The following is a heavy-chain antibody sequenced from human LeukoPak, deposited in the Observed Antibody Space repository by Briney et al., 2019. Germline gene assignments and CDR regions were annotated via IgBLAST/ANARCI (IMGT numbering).Heavy chain of an antibody. J-gene: IGHJ4*02. CDR3: AKHKIAWRTFDC. Sequence: GGSLRLSCVASGVTFRDYWMTWVRQAPGKGLEWVANIKEDGSQINHVDSVKGRFTISRDNAKNSLYLQMNSLRVEDTAVYYCAKHKIAWRTFDCWGQGTLVTVSS. D-gene: IGHD1/OR15-1a*01. CDR1: GVTFRDYW. CDR2: IKEDGSQI. V-gene: IGHV3-7*01.